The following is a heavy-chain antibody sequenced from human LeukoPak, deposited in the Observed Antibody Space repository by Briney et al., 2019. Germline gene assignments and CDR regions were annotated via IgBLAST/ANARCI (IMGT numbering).Heavy chain of an antibody. CDR3: AREVYCGGDCYLYYFDY. D-gene: IGHD2-21*02. V-gene: IGHV3-74*01. Sequence: GGSLRLSCAASGFTFSSYWMHWVRQAPGKGLVWVSRINSDGSSTSYADSVKGRFTISRDNAKNTLYLQMNSLRAEDTAVYYCAREVYCGGDCYLYYFDYWGQGTLVTVSS. CDR2: INSDGSST. J-gene: IGHJ4*02. CDR1: GFTFSSYW.